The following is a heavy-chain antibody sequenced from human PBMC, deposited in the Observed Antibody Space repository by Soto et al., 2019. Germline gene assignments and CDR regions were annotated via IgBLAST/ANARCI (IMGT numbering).Heavy chain of an antibody. CDR2: IIPIFGTA. Sequence: SVKVSCKASGGTFSSYAISWVRQAPGQGLEWMGGIIPIFGTANYAQKFQGRVTITADESTSTAYMELSSLRSEDTAVYYCARVRRQNYYDSSGYINYWGQGTLVTVSS. J-gene: IGHJ4*02. CDR1: GGTFSSYA. D-gene: IGHD3-22*01. V-gene: IGHV1-69*13. CDR3: ARVRRQNYYDSSGYINY.